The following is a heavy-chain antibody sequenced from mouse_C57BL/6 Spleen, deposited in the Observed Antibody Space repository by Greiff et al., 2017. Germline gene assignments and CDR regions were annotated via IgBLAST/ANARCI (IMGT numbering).Heavy chain of an antibody. CDR3: ARSGYYDSSSYDFDY. V-gene: IGHV1-26*01. J-gene: IGHJ2*02. CDR2: INPNNGGT. CDR1: GYTFTDYY. Sequence: VQLQQSGPELVKPGASVKISCKASGYTFTDYYMNWVKQSHGKSLEWIGDINPNNGGTSYNQKFKGKATLTVDKSSSTAYMELRSLTSEDSAVYYCARSGYYDSSSYDFDYWGQGTSLTVSS. D-gene: IGHD1-1*01.